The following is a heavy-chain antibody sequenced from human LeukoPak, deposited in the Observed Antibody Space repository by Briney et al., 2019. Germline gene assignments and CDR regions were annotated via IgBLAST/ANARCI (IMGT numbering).Heavy chain of an antibody. CDR1: GLTFSKYW. V-gene: IGHV3-74*01. CDR3: ATKQWLAPPPDS. D-gene: IGHD6-19*01. Sequence: GGSLRLSCAASGLTFSKYWMLWVRQAPGKGLESVSRINTDGTVTTYADSVKGRFTVSRDNADNTMFLQMSSVRDEDTAVYYCATKQWLAPPPDSWGQGTPVTVSS. J-gene: IGHJ4*02. CDR2: INTDGTVT.